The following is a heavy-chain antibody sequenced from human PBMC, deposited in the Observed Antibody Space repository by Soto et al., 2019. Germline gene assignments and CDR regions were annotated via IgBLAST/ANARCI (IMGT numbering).Heavy chain of an antibody. CDR2: INAGNGNT. D-gene: IGHD2-15*01. V-gene: IGHV1-3*01. Sequence: QVQLVQSGAEVKKPGASVKVSCKASGYTFTSYAMHWVRQAPGQRLEWMGWINAGNGNTKYSQKFRXRXNINRDPSASTAHMELSSLRSDGTGVCYCASGPGGPDGPGDYWGQGTLVTVSS. CDR3: ASGPGGPDGPGDY. J-gene: IGHJ4*02. CDR1: GYTFTSYA.